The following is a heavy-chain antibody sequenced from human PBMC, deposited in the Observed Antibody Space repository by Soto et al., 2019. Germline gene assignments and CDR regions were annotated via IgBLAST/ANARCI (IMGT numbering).Heavy chain of an antibody. Sequence: QVQLVQSGAEVKKPGSSVKVSCKASGGTFSSYAISWVRQAPGQGLEWMGGIIPISGTANYAQKFQGRVTITADVSTSTAYMELSSLRSEDTAVYYCARSQGSSTSLEIYYYYYYGMDVWGQGNTVTVSS. D-gene: IGHD2-2*01. CDR3: ARSQGSSTSLEIYYYYYYGMDV. J-gene: IGHJ6*02. CDR1: GGTFSSYA. CDR2: IIPISGTA. V-gene: IGHV1-69*01.